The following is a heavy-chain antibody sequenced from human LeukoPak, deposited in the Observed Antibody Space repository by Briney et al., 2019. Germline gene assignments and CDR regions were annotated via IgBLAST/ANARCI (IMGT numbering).Heavy chain of an antibody. CDR3: AKRGVQGYMDV. V-gene: IGHV3-23*01. CDR2: IIADGELP. CDR1: GFAFRCFL. D-gene: IGHD1-26*01. J-gene: IGHJ6*04. Sequence: GGSLRLSCEASGFAFRCFLMHWVPQAPEKGLEWVSSIIADGELPYYAASVKGRFTISRDNSKNTLNLQMSSLRAEDTALYYCAKRGVQGYMDVWGTGSTVIVSS.